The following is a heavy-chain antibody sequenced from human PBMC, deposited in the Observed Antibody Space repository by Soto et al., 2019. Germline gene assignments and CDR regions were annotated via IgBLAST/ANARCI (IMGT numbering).Heavy chain of an antibody. CDR3: ARESITIFGVVIIWGGVGMDV. J-gene: IGHJ6*02. V-gene: IGHV1-46*01. CDR1: GYTFTSYY. Sequence: GASVKVSCKASGYTFTSYYMHWVRQAPGQGLEWMGIINPSGGSTSYAQKFQGRVTMTRDTSTSTVYMELSSLRSEDTAVYYCARESITIFGVVIIWGGVGMDVWGQGTTVTVSS. CDR2: INPSGGST. D-gene: IGHD3-3*01.